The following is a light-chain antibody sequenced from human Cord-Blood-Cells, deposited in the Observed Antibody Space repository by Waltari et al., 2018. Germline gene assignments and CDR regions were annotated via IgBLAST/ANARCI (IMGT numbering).Light chain of an antibody. CDR2: DAS. Sequence: IVLTQSPATLSLSPGERATLSCRAGQSVSSYLAWYQQKPGQAPRLLIYDASNRATGIPARFSGSGSGTDFTLTISSLEPEDFAVYYCQQRSNLITFGQGTRLEIK. CDR3: QQRSNLIT. CDR1: QSVSSY. V-gene: IGKV3-11*01. J-gene: IGKJ5*01.